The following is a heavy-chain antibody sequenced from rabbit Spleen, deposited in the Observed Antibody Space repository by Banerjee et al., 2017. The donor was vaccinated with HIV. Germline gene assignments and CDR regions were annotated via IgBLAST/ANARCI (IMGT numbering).Heavy chain of an antibody. D-gene: IGHD1-1*01. CDR3: VRGASSSGYYSL. V-gene: IGHV1S7*01. CDR2: IDTGTGST. J-gene: IGHJ6*01. Sequence: QQLEESGGGLVQPEGSLTLTCTASGFSLSTYWICWVRQAPGKGLEWIGCIDTGTGSTYYASWVKGRFTISSHNAQNTLYLQLNSLTAADTATYFCVRGASSSGYYSLWGPGTLVTVS. CDR1: GFSLSTYW.